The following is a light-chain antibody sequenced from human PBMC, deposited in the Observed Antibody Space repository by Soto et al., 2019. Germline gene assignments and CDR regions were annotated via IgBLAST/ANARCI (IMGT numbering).Light chain of an antibody. Sequence: QSVLTQPASVSGSPGQSITISCTGTSSDVGGYNYVSWYQQHPGKAPKPMIYDVSNRPSGVSNRFSGSKSGNTASLTISGLQAEDEADYYCSSYTSSSTLFGFGTGTKVTVL. CDR1: SSDVGGYNY. V-gene: IGLV2-14*01. CDR3: SSYTSSSTLFG. CDR2: DVS. J-gene: IGLJ1*01.